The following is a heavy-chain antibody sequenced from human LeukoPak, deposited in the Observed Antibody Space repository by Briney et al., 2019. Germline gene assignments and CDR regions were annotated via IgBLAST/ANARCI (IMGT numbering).Heavy chain of an antibody. Sequence: PSETLSLTCTVSGGSISSYYWSWIRQPAGKGLEWIGRIYTSGTNYNPSLKNRVTMSIDTSKNEFSLRLISVTAADTAVYLCARGIYGDYGLGYWGQGTLVTVSS. J-gene: IGHJ4*02. D-gene: IGHD4-17*01. V-gene: IGHV4-4*07. CDR2: IYTSGT. CDR3: ARGIYGDYGLGY. CDR1: GGSISSYY.